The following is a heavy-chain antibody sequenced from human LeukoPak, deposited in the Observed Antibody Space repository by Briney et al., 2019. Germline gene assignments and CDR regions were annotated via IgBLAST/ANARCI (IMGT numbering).Heavy chain of an antibody. CDR2: IGISSGNT. J-gene: IGHJ4*02. Sequence: GGSLRLSCTASGFPFSDYSMNWVRQAPGKGLEWISYIGISSGNTKYADSVKGRFTISADNAKNSLYLQMNSLRVEDTAVYYCARDYNYAFDNWGQGTLVSVSS. V-gene: IGHV3-48*04. D-gene: IGHD1-1*01. CDR1: GFPFSDYS. CDR3: ARDYNYAFDN.